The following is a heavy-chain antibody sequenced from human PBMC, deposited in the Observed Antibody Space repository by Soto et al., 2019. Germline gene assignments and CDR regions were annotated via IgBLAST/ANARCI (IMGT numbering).Heavy chain of an antibody. CDR1: GFTFRSYA. D-gene: IGHD3-16*02. CDR3: AVLHLGELSSTDAFDI. CDR2: IIRSGDST. Sequence: GGSLRLSCAASGFTFRSYAMSWVRQAPGKGLEWVSGIIRSGDSTYYADSVKGRFTISRDNSKNTLYVQMNNLRSEDTAVYYCAVLHLGELSSTDAFDIWGQGTMVTVSS. V-gene: IGHV3-23*01. J-gene: IGHJ3*02.